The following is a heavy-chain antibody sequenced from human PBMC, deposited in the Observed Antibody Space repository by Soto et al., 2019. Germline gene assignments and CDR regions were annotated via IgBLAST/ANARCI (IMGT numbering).Heavy chain of an antibody. J-gene: IGHJ6*02. CDR2: FNPTGDTA. CDR3: ARGGRIVDTGIGYYYYHAMDV. Sequence: ASVKVSCKASGYTFTSYYIHWVRQAPGQGLEWMGIFNPTGDTASYAQKLQGRVTMTRDTSTGTAYMELGSLRSEDTAVYYCARGGRIVDTGIGYYYYHAMDVWGQGTTVTVSS. V-gene: IGHV1-46*01. CDR1: GYTFTSYY. D-gene: IGHD5-18*01.